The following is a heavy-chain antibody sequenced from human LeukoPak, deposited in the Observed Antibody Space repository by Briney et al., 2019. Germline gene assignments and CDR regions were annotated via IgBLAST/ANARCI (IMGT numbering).Heavy chain of an antibody. CDR1: GFAFSSYW. V-gene: IGHV3-74*01. J-gene: IGHJ5*01. Sequence: GGSLRLSCAASGFAFSSYWMHWVRQAPGKGLVWVSRINSDGSSTTYADSVKGRFTISRDNAKNTLYLQMNSLRAEDTAVYYCARGPLYGSGNYYNAYYDSWGQGTLVTVSS. CDR3: ARGPLYGSGNYYNAYYDS. D-gene: IGHD3-10*01. CDR2: INSDGSST.